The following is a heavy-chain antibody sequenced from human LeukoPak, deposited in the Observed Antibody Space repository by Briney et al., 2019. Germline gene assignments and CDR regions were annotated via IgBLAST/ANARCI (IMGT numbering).Heavy chain of an antibody. CDR2: ISGSGDST. CDR3: AKAGAVVVVVAKFFDY. D-gene: IGHD2-15*01. CDR1: GFTFSSYS. Sequence: GGSLTLSCAAYGFTFSSYSMSWVRQPPGKGLEWVSAISGSGDSTNYADSVKGRFTISRDNSKNTLYLQMNSLRAEDTAVYYCAKAGAVVVVVAKFFDYWGQGTLVTVSS. V-gene: IGHV3-23*01. J-gene: IGHJ4*02.